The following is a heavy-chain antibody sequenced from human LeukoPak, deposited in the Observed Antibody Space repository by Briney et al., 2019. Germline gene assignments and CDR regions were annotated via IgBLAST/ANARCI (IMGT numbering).Heavy chain of an antibody. V-gene: IGHV1-69*13. Sequence: SVTVSCTASGGTFSSYAISWVRQAPGQGLEWMGGIIPIFGTANYAQKFQGRVTVTADESTSTAYMELSSLRSEDTAVYYCARDPSDYYGSGSFDYWGQGTLVTVSS. CDR1: GGTFSSYA. CDR2: IIPIFGTA. CDR3: ARDPSDYYGSGSFDY. J-gene: IGHJ4*02. D-gene: IGHD3-10*01.